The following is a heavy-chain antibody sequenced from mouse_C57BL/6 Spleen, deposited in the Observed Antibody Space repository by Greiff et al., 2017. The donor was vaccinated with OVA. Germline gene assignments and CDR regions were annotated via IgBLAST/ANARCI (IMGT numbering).Heavy chain of an antibody. CDR3: ARPYSPFAY. J-gene: IGHJ3*01. Sequence: EVQVVESGGDLVKPGGSLKLSCAASGFTFSSYGMSWVRQTPDKRLEWVATISSGGSYTYYPDSVKGRFTISRDNAKNTLYLQMSSLKSEDTAMYYCARPYSPFAYWGQGTLVTVSA. CDR1: GFTFSSYG. D-gene: IGHD2-12*01. V-gene: IGHV5-6*01. CDR2: ISSGGSYT.